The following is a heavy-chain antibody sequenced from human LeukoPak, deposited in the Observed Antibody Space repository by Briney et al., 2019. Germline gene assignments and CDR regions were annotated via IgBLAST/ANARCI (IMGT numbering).Heavy chain of an antibody. CDR1: GGSISSSSYY. D-gene: IGHD6-13*01. CDR3: ARLVGSSWYHEVLFGRDY. V-gene: IGHV4-39*01. Sequence: PSETLSLTCTVSGGSISSSSYYWGWIRQPPGKGLEWIGTIHYRGNTYYNPSLKSRVAISVDTSKNQFSLKLTSVTAADTAMYYCARLVGSSWYHEVLFGRDYWGQGTLVTVSS. CDR2: IHYRGNT. J-gene: IGHJ4*02.